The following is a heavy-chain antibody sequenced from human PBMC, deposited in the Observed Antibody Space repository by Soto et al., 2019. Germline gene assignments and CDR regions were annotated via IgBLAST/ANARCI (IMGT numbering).Heavy chain of an antibody. CDR2: INPSGGTT. V-gene: IGHV1-46*01. Sequence: ASGKVSCKTSGYIFTSYYIHWVRQAPGQGLERMGIINPSGGTTTYAQKFQGRVTMTRDTSTSTVYMELSSLRSEDTAVYYCARGPATAPDAYWGLGTLVTSPQ. D-gene: IGHD2-2*01. CDR3: ARGPATAPDAY. CDR1: GYIFTSYY. J-gene: IGHJ4*02.